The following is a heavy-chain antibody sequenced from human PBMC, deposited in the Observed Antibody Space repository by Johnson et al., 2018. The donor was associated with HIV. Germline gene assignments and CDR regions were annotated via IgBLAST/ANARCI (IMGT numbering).Heavy chain of an antibody. CDR1: GFSFDDYA. V-gene: IGHV3-9*01. D-gene: IGHD7-27*01. J-gene: IGHJ3*01. CDR2: ISWTRDTI. CDR3: ARELGIQSFDL. Sequence: VQLVESGGGSVQPGRSLRLSCAASGFSFDDYAMHWVRQAPGKGLEWVSGISWTRDTIGYADSVKGRFTISSDNSKNTLYLQLNSLRADDTALYYCARELGIQSFDLWGQGTMVTVSS.